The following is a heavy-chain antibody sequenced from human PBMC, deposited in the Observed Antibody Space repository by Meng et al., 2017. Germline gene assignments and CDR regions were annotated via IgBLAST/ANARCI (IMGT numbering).Heavy chain of an antibody. CDR1: GFTFRNYW. J-gene: IGHJ5*02. V-gene: IGHV3-74*01. CDR3: ARSDWFDP. Sequence: GLLVGAGGGLVGAGGYLRLSCTASGFTFRNYWMHWVRQAPGKGLVWVSRIKPDGTMTVYADSVKGRFTISRDNAKNTLYLQMNSLRSDDTAVYYCARSDWFDPWGQGTLVTVSS. CDR2: IKPDGTMT.